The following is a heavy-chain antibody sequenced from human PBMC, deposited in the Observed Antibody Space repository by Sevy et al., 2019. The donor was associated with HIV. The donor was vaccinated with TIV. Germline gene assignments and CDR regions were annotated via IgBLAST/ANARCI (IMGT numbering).Heavy chain of an antibody. CDR2: ISGDGSIT. CDR1: GFNFSSYW. D-gene: IGHD4-17*01. V-gene: IGHV3-74*01. Sequence: GGSLRLSCTASGFNFSSYWMHWVRQAPGKGLVWVSRISGDGSITNYADSVKGRFTFSRDNAKNTVYLQMNSLRVEDTALYYCARAESVSTRNAMDVWGQGTTVTVSS. CDR3: ARAESVSTRNAMDV. J-gene: IGHJ6*02.